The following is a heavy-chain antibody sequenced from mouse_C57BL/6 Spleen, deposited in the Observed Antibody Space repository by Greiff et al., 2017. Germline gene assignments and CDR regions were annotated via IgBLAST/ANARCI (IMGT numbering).Heavy chain of an antibody. D-gene: IGHD2-3*01. CDR3: ARYDGNYEGFDD. Sequence: VQLQQSGPELVKPGASVNIPCKASGYTFTDYNMDWVKQSHGKSLEWIGDINPNNGGTIYNQKFKGKATLTVDKSSSTAYMELRSLTSEDTADYYCARYDGNYEGFDDWGQGTTLTVSS. CDR2: INPNNGGT. CDR1: GYTFTDYN. J-gene: IGHJ2*01. V-gene: IGHV1-18*01.